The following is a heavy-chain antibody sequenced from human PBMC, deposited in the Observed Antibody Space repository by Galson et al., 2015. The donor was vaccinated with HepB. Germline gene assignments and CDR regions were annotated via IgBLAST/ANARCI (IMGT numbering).Heavy chain of an antibody. Sequence: QSGAEVKEPGESLRISCKGSGYSFTSYWISWVRQMPGKGLEWMGKIDPSDSYTDYSPSFQGHVTVSADKSISTAYLQWSSLKASDTAMYYCARHYLAVSGVAAAGNYHYYYMDVWGKGTTVTVSS. J-gene: IGHJ6*03. CDR2: IDPSDSYT. CDR3: ARHYLAVSGVAAAGNYHYYYMDV. D-gene: IGHD6-13*01. V-gene: IGHV5-10-1*01. CDR1: GYSFTSYW.